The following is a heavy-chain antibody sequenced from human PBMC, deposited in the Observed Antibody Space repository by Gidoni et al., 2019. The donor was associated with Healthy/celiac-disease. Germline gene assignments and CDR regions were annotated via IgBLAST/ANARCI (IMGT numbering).Heavy chain of an antibody. Sequence: EVQLVESGGGLVQPGGSLKLSCAASGFTFSGSAMHWVRQASGKGLEWGGRIRSKANSYATAYAASVKGRFTISRDDEKNTAYLQMNSLKTEDTAVYYCTRHSRYYYDSSGLTSPNDYWGQGTLVTVSS. CDR1: GFTFSGSA. V-gene: IGHV3-73*01. CDR2: IRSKANSYAT. D-gene: IGHD3-22*01. J-gene: IGHJ4*02. CDR3: TRHSRYYYDSSGLTSPNDY.